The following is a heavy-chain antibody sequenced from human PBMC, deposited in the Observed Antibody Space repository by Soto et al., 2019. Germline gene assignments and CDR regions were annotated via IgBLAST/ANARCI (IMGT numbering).Heavy chain of an antibody. CDR1: GFTFDDYA. V-gene: IGHV3-9*01. CDR3: AKAGFWSGYYSLVDY. CDR2: ISWNSGSI. D-gene: IGHD3-3*01. Sequence: GGSLRLSCAASGFTFDDYAMHWVRQAPGKGLEWVSGISWNSGSIGYADSVKGRFTISRHNAKNSLYLQMNSLRAEDTALYYCAKAGFWSGYYSLVDYWGQGTLVTV. J-gene: IGHJ4*02.